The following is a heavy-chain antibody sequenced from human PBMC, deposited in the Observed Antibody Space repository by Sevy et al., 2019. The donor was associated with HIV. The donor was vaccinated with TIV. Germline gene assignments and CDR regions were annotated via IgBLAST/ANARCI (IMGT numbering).Heavy chain of an antibody. D-gene: IGHD6-13*01. CDR2: ISGSGGST. V-gene: IGHV3-23*01. CDR1: GFTFSSYA. Sequence: GGSLRLSCAASGFTFSSYAMSWVRQAPGKGLEWVSAISGSGGSTYYADSVKGRFTISRDNAKNTLYLQMNSLRAEDTAVYYWAKAPSIAAAGPRGDYFDYWGQGTLVTVSS. J-gene: IGHJ4*02. CDR3: AKAPSIAAAGPRGDYFDY.